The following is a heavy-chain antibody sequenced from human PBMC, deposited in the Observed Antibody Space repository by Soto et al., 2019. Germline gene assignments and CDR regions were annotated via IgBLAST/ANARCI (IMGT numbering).Heavy chain of an antibody. Sequence: QVQLVESGGGVVQPGRSLRLSCAASGFTFSSYGMHWVRQAPGKGLEWVAVISYDGSNKYYADSVKGRFTISRDNSKNTLYLQINSLRAEDTAVYYCAKGSVDYWGQGTLVTVSS. V-gene: IGHV3-30*18. CDR1: GFTFSSYG. CDR2: ISYDGSNK. D-gene: IGHD1-26*01. J-gene: IGHJ4*02. CDR3: AKGSVDY.